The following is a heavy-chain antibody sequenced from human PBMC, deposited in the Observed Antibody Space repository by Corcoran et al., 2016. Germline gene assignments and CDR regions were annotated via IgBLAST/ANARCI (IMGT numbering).Heavy chain of an antibody. J-gene: IGHJ6*02. V-gene: IGHV4-4*02. CDR3: ESSPATVTGYYYDGMDV. D-gene: IGHD4-4*01. Sequence: QVQLQEAGPGLVKPSRTLSLTCAVSGGPISRSNWWSWVRQPPGTGLEWIGEIYHSGSTNYNPSLTSRVTISEDKSRNQLSLKLSSVTAADTAVYYCESSPATVTGYYYDGMDVWGQRTTVTVSS. CDR1: GGPISRSNW. CDR2: IYHSGST.